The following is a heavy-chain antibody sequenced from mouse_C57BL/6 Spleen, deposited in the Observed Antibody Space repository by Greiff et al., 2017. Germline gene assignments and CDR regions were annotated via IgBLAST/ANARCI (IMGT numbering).Heavy chain of an antibody. V-gene: IGHV1-4*01. CDR1: GYTFTSYT. Sequence: VQRVESGAELARPGASVKMSCKASGYTFTSYTMHWVKQRPGQGLEWIGYINPSSGYTKYNQKFKDKATLTADKSSSTAYMQLSSLTSEDSAVYYCATAHSSGLAWFAYWGQGTLVTVSA. CDR2: INPSSGYT. D-gene: IGHD3-2*02. CDR3: ATAHSSGLAWFAY. J-gene: IGHJ3*01.